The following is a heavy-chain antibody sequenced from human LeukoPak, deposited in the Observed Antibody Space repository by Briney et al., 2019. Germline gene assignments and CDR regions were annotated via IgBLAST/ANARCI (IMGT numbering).Heavy chain of an antibody. CDR1: GLSFNTYA. Sequence: GRSLRLSCVDSGLSFNTYAMHWVRQAPGKGLEWVAAISYDGSYTYYRDSVRGRLTISRDNSKNTMYLQMNSLRAEDTAMYYCARALDVWGKGTTVTVSS. J-gene: IGHJ6*04. CDR2: ISYDGSYT. V-gene: IGHV3-30*04. CDR3: ARALDV.